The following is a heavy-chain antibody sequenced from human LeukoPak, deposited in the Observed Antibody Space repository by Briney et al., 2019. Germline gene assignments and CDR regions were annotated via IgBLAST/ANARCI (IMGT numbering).Heavy chain of an antibody. V-gene: IGHV3-21*01. J-gene: IGHJ3*02. CDR1: GFTFSSYS. CDR2: ISTSSSYI. CDR3: AREVHDALDI. Sequence: GGSLRLSCAASGFTFSSYSMNWVRQAPGKGLEWVSSISTSSSYIYYADSVKGRFTISRDNAKNSLYLQMNSLRAEDTAVYYCAREVHDALDIWGQGTMVTVSS.